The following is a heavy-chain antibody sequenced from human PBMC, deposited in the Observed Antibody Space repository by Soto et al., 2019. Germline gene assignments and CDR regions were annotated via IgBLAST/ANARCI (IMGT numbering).Heavy chain of an antibody. CDR1: GFTFDDYT. CDR3: AKDMLELEDYYGMDV. D-gene: IGHD1-7*01. J-gene: IGHJ6*02. Sequence: PGGSLRLSCAASGFTFDDYTMHWVRQAPGKGLEWVSLISWDGGSTYYADSVKGRFTISRDNSKNSLYLQMNSLRTEDTALYYCAKDMLELEDYYGMDVWGQGTTVTVSS. V-gene: IGHV3-43*01. CDR2: ISWDGGST.